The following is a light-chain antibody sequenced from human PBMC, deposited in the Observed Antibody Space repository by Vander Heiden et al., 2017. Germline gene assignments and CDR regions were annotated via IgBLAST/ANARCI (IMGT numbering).Light chain of an antibody. Sequence: SYELTQPPSVSVSPGPTVSITCSGDKLGDKFVSWYQQRPGQSPVLVIYQDNNRPSGIPERFSGSNSGNTATLTISGTQTMDEADYYCQAWDSSTFYVFGTGTKVSVL. J-gene: IGLJ1*01. CDR1: KLGDKF. CDR3: QAWDSSTFYV. CDR2: QDN. V-gene: IGLV3-1*01.